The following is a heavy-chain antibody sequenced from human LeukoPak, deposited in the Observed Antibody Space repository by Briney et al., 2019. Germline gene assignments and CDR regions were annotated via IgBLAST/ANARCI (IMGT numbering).Heavy chain of an antibody. D-gene: IGHD3-3*01. J-gene: IGHJ6*02. Sequence: PSETLSLTCTVSGGSISSYYWSWIRQPPGKGLEWIGHIYYSGSTNYNPSLKSRVTISVDTSKNQFSLKLSSVTAADTAVYYCAGLLEPGYYYYYGMDVWGQGTTVTVSS. V-gene: IGHV4-59*01. CDR3: AGLLEPGYYYYYGMDV. CDR1: GGSISSYY. CDR2: IYYSGST.